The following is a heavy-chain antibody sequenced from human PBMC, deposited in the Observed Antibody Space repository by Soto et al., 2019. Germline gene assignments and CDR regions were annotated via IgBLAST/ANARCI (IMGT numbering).Heavy chain of an antibody. V-gene: IGHV3-30*03. J-gene: IGHJ5*02. CDR1: GCAFRGFG. CDR3: ATDIAANSFNLGGWYAH. CDR2: IAYDGDKK. Sequence: RSYTASGCAFRGFGMHCGREAPGMGLARVAVIAYDGDKKYYANSVKGRFIISRDNSRSTVHLDMNSLRPEDTAGYDCATDIAANSFNLGGWYAHSCQGPL. D-gene: IGHD6-13*01.